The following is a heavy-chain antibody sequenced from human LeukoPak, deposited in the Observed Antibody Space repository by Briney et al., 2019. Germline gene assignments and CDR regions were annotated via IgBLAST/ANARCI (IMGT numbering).Heavy chain of an antibody. CDR1: GFTYSSYA. J-gene: IGHJ3*02. CDR2: ISSSGIP. V-gene: IGHV3-23*01. CDR3: AKPGGLVGPKGGAFDI. D-gene: IGHD1-26*01. Sequence: GGSLRLSCAASGFTYSSYAMSWVRQAPGKGLEWVSAISSSGIPYYADSVKGRFTISRDNSKNTLYLQMSSLRAEDTAVYYRAKPGGLVGPKGGAFDIWGQGTMVTVSS.